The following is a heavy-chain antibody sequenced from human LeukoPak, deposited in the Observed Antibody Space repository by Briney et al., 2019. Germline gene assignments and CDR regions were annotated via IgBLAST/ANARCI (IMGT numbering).Heavy chain of an antibody. CDR2: INPNSGGT. Sequence: ASVKVSCKASGYTFTGYYMHWVRQAPGQGLEWMGWINPNSGGTNYAQKFQGWVTMTRDTSISTAYMELSRLRSDDTAVYYCARSLPYCSSTSRLSFGDAFDIWGQGTMVTVSS. CDR1: GYTFTGYY. D-gene: IGHD2-2*01. CDR3: ARSLPYCSSTSRLSFGDAFDI. J-gene: IGHJ3*02. V-gene: IGHV1-2*04.